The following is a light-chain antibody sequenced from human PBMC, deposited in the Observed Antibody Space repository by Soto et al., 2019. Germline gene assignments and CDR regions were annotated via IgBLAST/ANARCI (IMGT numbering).Light chain of an antibody. Sequence: QSVLTQPPSASGTPGQSVTIPCTGTSSDVGDYNYVSWYQQHPGKAPKLMIYEVSRRPSGVPDRFSGSKSSNTASLTVSGLQAEDEADYYCSSNAGSNNLVFGGGTKLTVL. CDR2: EVS. CDR1: SSDVGDYNY. J-gene: IGLJ2*01. V-gene: IGLV2-8*01. CDR3: SSNAGSNNLV.